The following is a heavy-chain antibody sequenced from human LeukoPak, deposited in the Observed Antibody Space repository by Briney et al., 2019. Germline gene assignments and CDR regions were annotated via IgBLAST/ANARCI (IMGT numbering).Heavy chain of an antibody. D-gene: IGHD3-22*01. CDR2: ISGSGGST. J-gene: IGHJ4*02. CDR1: GFTFSSYA. V-gene: IGHV3-23*01. Sequence: GGSLRLSCAASGFTFSSYAMSWVRQAPGKGLEWVSAISGSGGSTYYADSVKGRFTISRDKTKNTLYLQMNSLRAEDTAVYYCAKDGLVVIGYWGQGTLVTVSS. CDR3: AKDGLVVIGY.